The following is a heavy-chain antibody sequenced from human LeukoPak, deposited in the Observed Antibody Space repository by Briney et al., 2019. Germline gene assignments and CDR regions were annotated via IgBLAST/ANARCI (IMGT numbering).Heavy chain of an antibody. CDR2: ISSSSSTI. CDR1: GFTFSSYS. D-gene: IGHD4-23*01. CDR3: ARDRGPRLMTTVVRGDY. V-gene: IGHV3-48*04. J-gene: IGHJ4*02. Sequence: GGSLRLSCAASGFTFSSYSMNWVRQAPGKGLEWVSYISSSSSTIYYADSVKGRFTISRDNAKNSLYLQMNSLRAEDTAVYYCARDRGPRLMTTVVRGDYWGQGTLVTVSS.